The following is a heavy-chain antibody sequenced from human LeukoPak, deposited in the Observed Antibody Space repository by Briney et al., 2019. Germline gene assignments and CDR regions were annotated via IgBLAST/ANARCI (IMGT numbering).Heavy chain of an antibody. D-gene: IGHD2-21*01. CDR1: GFSLSSYD. V-gene: IGHV3-21*01. Sequence: GGSLRLSCAASGFSLSSYDMNWVRQAPGKGLEWVSSIRNASTYIYYRYSVKGRFTISRDNARNSLYLQMNGLRAEDTAVYYCARADYFSSTCYLRSSWFDPWGQGTLVTVSS. CDR2: IRNASTYI. J-gene: IGHJ5*02. CDR3: ARADYFSSTCYLRSSWFDP.